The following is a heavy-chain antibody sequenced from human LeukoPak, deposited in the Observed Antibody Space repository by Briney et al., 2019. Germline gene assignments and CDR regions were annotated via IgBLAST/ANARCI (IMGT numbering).Heavy chain of an antibody. CDR2: IDPGDSDT. V-gene: IGHV5-51*01. CDR3: ARLLFGPAMGYYFDY. J-gene: IGHJ4*02. D-gene: IGHD3-10*01. CDR1: GYSFTSYW. Sequence: GESLKISCKGSGYSFTSYWIGWVRQMPGKGLEWMGIIDPGDSDTRYSPSFQGQVTISADKSISTAYLQWSSLKASDTAMYYCARLLFGPAMGYYFDYWGQGTLVTVSS.